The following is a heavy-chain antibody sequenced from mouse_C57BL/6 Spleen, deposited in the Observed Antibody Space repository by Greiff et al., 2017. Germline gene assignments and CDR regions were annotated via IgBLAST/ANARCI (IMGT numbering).Heavy chain of an antibody. J-gene: IGHJ2*01. V-gene: IGHV1-50*01. D-gene: IGHD2-4*01. CDR3: ARKRGDYDYEGY. CDR1: GYTFTSYW. CDR2: IDPSDSYT. Sequence: VQLQQPGAELVKPGASVKLSCKASGYTFTSYWMQWVKQRPGQGLEWIGEIDPSDSYTTYNQKFKGKATLTVDTASSTASMQLSSLTSEDSAVYYCARKRGDYDYEGYWGQGTTLTVSS.